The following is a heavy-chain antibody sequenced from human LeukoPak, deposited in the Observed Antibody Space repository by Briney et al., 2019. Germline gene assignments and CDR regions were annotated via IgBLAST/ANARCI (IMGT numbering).Heavy chain of an antibody. V-gene: IGHV4-39*01. CDR1: GGSISSSSYY. CDR2: IYSGST. D-gene: IGHD3-16*01. CDR3: ARLEGGRVTDI. J-gene: IGHJ3*02. Sequence: SETLSLTCTVSGGSISSSSYYWGWIRQTPGKGLEWIGNIYSGSTYYNPSLKSRVTTSVDTSKNQFSLKLSSVTAADTAVYYCARLEGGRVTDIWGQGTMVTVSS.